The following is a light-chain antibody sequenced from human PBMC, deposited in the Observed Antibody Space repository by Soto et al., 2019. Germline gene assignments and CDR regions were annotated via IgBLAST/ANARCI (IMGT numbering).Light chain of an antibody. CDR1: QSVSRY. CDR2: DTS. Sequence: EIVLTQSPVTLSLSPGERATLSCRASQSVSRYLAWYQQKPGQAPRLLIYDTSIRATGIPARFSGSGSGTDFTLTINSLQPEDFAIYYFLQRTNWLVTFGQGTKVEIK. J-gene: IGKJ1*01. CDR3: LQRTNWLVT. V-gene: IGKV3-11*01.